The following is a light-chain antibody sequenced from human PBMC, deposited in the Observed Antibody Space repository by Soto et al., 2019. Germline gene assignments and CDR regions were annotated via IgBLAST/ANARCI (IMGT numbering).Light chain of an antibody. CDR1: QSVSTY. CDR3: QQSYSIPWT. Sequence: DIQMSQSPSSLSASVGDRVTITCRAGQSVSTYLNWYQQKPGKAPKLLISAASSLQGGVPSRFRGSGSGTEFTLTITSLQPEDFTTYYCQQSYSIPWTFGQGTKVEVK. V-gene: IGKV1-39*01. J-gene: IGKJ1*01. CDR2: AAS.